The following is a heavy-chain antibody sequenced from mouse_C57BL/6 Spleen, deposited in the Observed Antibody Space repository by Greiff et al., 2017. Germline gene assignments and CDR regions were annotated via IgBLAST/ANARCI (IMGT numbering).Heavy chain of an antibody. CDR3: TRKPIYYGYDGAWFAY. D-gene: IGHD2-2*01. V-gene: IGHV1-15*01. CDR1: GYTFTDYE. J-gene: IGHJ3*01. CDR2: IDPETGGT. Sequence: VKLQESGAELVRPGASVTLSCKASGYTFTDYEMHWVKQTPVHGLEWIGAIDPETGGTAYNQKFKGKAILTADKSSSTAYMELRSLTSEDSAVYYCTRKPIYYGYDGAWFAYWGQGTLVTVSA.